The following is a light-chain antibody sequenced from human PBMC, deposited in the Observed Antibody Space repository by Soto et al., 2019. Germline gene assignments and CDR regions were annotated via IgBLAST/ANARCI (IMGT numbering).Light chain of an antibody. J-gene: IGLJ2*01. V-gene: IGLV4-60*03. CDR3: ETWDSNTVV. CDR1: SGHRTYI. Sequence: QLVLTQSSSASASLGSSVRLTCTLSSGHRTYIIAWHQQQPGKAPRFLMRLESDGTYNQGSGVPDRFSGSSSGADRYLTISNLQSEDEADYYCETWDSNTVVFGGGTKL. CDR2: LESDGTY.